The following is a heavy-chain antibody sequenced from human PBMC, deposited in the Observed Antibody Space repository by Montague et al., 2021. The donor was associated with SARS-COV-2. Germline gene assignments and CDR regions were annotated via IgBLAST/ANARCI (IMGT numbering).Heavy chain of an antibody. Sequence: SLRLSCAASTFTVNNNYMSWVRQAPGKGLEWVSVNYAGGCTYYADSVRSRFTISRDISKNTLFLQMNRLRAEDTGLYYRARVRNSWAYYFDYGGQGTLVTGSS. J-gene: IGHJ4*02. CDR2: NYAGGCT. CDR3: ARVRNSWAYYFDY. V-gene: IGHV3-66*01. CDR1: TFTVNNNY. D-gene: IGHD6-13*01.